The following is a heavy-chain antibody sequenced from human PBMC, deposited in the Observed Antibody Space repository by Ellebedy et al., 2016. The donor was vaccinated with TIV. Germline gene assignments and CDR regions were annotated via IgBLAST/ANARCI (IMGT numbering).Heavy chain of an antibody. D-gene: IGHD3-16*02. Sequence: AASVKVSCKASGYTFTNYYMNWVRQAPGHGLEWMGIINPGGGGTSYAQKFQGRVTMTRDTSTSTVYMELSSLSSEDTALYYCARAPLSGVFYGMDVWGQGTTVTVSS. J-gene: IGHJ6*02. CDR1: GYTFTNYY. CDR2: INPGGGGT. V-gene: IGHV1-46*01. CDR3: ARAPLSGVFYGMDV.